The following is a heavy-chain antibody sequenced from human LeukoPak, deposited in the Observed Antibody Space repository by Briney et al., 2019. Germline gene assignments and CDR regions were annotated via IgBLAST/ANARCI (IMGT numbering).Heavy chain of an antibody. CDR2: IKQDGSEK. CDR1: GFTFSSYW. Sequence: PGGSLRLSCAASGFTFSSYWMSWVREAPGKGGEGVANIKQDGSEKYYVDSGKGRFTISRDNAKNSLYLQMNSLTAEDTAVYYCARDFSAQPLVYYMDVWGKGTTVTVSS. CDR3: ARDFSAQPLVYYMDV. D-gene: IGHD2-2*01. V-gene: IGHV3-7*01. J-gene: IGHJ6*03.